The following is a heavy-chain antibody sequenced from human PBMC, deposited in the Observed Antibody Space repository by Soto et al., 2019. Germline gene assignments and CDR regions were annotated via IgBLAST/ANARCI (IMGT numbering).Heavy chain of an antibody. CDR2: ISYDGNKK. CDR1: RFIFSNYA. V-gene: IGHV3-33*01. D-gene: IGHD3-3*01. Sequence: QVHLVESGGGVVQPGRSLRLSCAASRFIFSNYAMHWVRQAPGKGLEWVAVISYDGNKKYYSDSVKGRFTISRDNSKNTLYLQMNSLRAEDTATYYCARGGRFLEWWQEAFDSWGQGTLVTVSS. CDR3: ARGGRFLEWWQEAFDS. J-gene: IGHJ4*02.